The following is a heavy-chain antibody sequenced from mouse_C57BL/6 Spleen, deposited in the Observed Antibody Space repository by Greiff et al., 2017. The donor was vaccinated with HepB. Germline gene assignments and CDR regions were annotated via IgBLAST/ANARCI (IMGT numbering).Heavy chain of an antibody. Sequence: EVQLVESGAELVKPGASVKLSCTASGFNIKDYYMHWVKQRTEQGLEWIGRIDPEDGETKYAPKFQGKATITADTSSNTAYLQRSSLTSEDTAVYYCARKGDYDENYYAMDYWGQGTSVTVSS. J-gene: IGHJ4*01. V-gene: IGHV14-2*01. CDR2: IDPEDGET. CDR1: GFNIKDYY. D-gene: IGHD2-4*01. CDR3: ARKGDYDENYYAMDY.